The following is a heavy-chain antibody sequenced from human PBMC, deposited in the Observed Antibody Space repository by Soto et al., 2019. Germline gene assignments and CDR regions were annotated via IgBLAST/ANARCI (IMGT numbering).Heavy chain of an antibody. Sequence: GGSLRLSCATSGFAFSSYGMHWVRQAPGKGLEWVAVVRFDGITKYYADSVKGRFTISRDNSKSMVYLQMNSLRPDDTAVYFCAKLPNCGGDCYFDYWGQGTPVTVSS. CDR3: AKLPNCGGDCYFDY. D-gene: IGHD2-21*02. CDR1: GFAFSSYG. V-gene: IGHV3-30*02. J-gene: IGHJ4*02. CDR2: VRFDGITK.